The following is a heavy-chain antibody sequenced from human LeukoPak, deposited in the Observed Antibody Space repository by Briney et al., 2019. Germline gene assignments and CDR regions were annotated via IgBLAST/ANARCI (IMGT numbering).Heavy chain of an antibody. J-gene: IGHJ5*02. V-gene: IGHV4-34*01. CDR1: GGPISNYY. CDR3: VTEPGYCTGGRCYGGWFDP. Sequence: SETLSLTCTVSGGPISNYYWSWLRQAPGKGLEWIGEINHSGNTNYNPSLKSRVTISVDTSKNQFSLKLSSVTAADTAVYYCVTEPGYCTGGRCYGGWFDPWGQGTLVTVSS. CDR2: INHSGNT. D-gene: IGHD2-15*01.